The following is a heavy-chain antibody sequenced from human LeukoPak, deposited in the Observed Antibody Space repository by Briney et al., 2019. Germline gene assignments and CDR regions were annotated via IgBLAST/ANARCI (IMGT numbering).Heavy chain of an antibody. V-gene: IGHV1-2*02. CDR2: INPNSGGT. CDR3: ARAGDILTSVDDAFDI. J-gene: IGHJ3*02. D-gene: IGHD3-9*01. Sequence: ASVKVSCKASGYTFTGYYMHWLRQAPGQGLEWMGWINPNSGGTNYAQKFQGRVTMTRDTSISTAYMELSRLRSDDTAVYYCARAGDILTSVDDAFDIWGQGTMVTVSS. CDR1: GYTFTGYY.